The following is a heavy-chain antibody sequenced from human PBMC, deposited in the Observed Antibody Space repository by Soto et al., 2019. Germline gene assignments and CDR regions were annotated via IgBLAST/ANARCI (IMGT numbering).Heavy chain of an antibody. D-gene: IGHD6-6*01. V-gene: IGHV5-51*01. J-gene: IGHJ6*02. CDR1: ENSFATNW. Sequence: PGESLKISCKGSENSFATNWIGWLRQMPGKGLEWMGIIYPGDSDTRYSPSFQGQVTISADKSISTAYLQWSSLKASDTAMYYCARPSYSSSRYYGMDVWGQGTTVTVSS. CDR3: ARPSYSSSRYYGMDV. CDR2: IYPGDSDT.